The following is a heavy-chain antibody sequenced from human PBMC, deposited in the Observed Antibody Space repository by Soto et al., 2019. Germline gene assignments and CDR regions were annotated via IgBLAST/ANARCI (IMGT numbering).Heavy chain of an antibody. CDR1: GYTFTGYY. V-gene: IGHV1-2*04. D-gene: IGHD6-13*01. Sequence: ASVKVSCKASGYTFTGYYMHWVRQAPGQGLEWMGWINPNSGGTNYAQKFQGWVTMTRDTSISTAYMELSRLRSDDTAVYYCARDFIAAAGKLNYYYYGMDVWGQGTTVTSP. J-gene: IGHJ6*02. CDR2: INPNSGGT. CDR3: ARDFIAAAGKLNYYYYGMDV.